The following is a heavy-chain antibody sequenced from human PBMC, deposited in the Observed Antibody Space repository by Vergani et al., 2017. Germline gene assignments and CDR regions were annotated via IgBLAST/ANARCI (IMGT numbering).Heavy chain of an antibody. V-gene: IGHV3-23*01. J-gene: IGHJ4*02. D-gene: IGHD3-10*01. CDR3: ARDFSYYYGSGSYYMD. CDR2: ISSDGGST. CDR1: GFTFSTYA. Sequence: EVQLLESGGGLVQPGGSLRLSCAASGFTFSTYAMTWVRQAPGKGLEWVSTISSDGGSTYYADSVKGRFTISRDNSKNTLSLQMNSLTAEDTAIYYCARDFSYYYGSGSYYMDWGQGTLVTVSS.